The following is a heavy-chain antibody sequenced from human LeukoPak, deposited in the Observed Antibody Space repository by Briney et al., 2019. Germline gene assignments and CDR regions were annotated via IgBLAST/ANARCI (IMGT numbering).Heavy chain of an antibody. D-gene: IGHD5-12*01. CDR2: ISSSGSTI. J-gene: IGHJ4*02. CDR3: ATELRDIVATTFDY. CDR1: GFTFSSYE. V-gene: IGHV3-48*03. Sequence: GGSLRLSCAASGFTFSSYEMNWVRQAPGKGVEWVSYISSSGSTIYYADSVKGRFTISRDNANSSLYLQMNSLRAEDTAVYYCATELRDIVATTFDYWGQGTVVTASS.